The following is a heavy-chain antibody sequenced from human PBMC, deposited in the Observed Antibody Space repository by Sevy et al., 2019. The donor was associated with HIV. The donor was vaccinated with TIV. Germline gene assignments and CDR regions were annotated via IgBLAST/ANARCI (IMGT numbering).Heavy chain of an antibody. CDR2: ISSAGSNK. CDR1: GLTFSSHA. CDR3: TRDAGYSIAWSPSDY. J-gene: IGHJ4*02. Sequence: GGSLRLSCAASGLTFSSHAMHWVRQAPGKGLEWVAVISSAGSNKYYADSLKGRFTISRDNPKNKLYLQMNSLRPEDTAVYYCTRDAGYSIAWSPSDYWGQGTLVTVSS. D-gene: IGHD6-19*01. V-gene: IGHV3-30-3*01.